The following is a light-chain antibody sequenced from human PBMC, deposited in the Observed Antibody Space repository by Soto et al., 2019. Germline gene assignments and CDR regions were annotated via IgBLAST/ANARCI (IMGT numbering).Light chain of an antibody. Sequence: QSALTQPASVSGSPGQSIAISCTGTSSDVGGSDFVSWYQHHPGKAPKLIIHDVNNRPPGVSARFSGSKSGNTASLTISGLQAEDEADYFCSSYTTGNTPYVFGAGTKLTVL. J-gene: IGLJ1*01. CDR1: SSDVGGSDF. V-gene: IGLV2-14*03. CDR3: SSYTTGNTPYV. CDR2: DVN.